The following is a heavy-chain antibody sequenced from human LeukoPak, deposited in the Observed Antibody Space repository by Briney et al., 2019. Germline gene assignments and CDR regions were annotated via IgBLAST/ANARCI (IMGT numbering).Heavy chain of an antibody. CDR1: GFTFRDYA. CDR3: AKDPLLYDSSGYYSYYFDY. CDR2: ISYDGSNK. Sequence: GGSLRLSCAASGFTFRDYAMHWVRQAPGKGLEWVAVISYDGSNKYYADSVKGRFTISRDNSKNTLYLQMNSLRAEDTAVYYCAKDPLLYDSSGYYSYYFDYWGQGTLVTVSS. V-gene: IGHV3-30*04. D-gene: IGHD3-22*01. J-gene: IGHJ4*02.